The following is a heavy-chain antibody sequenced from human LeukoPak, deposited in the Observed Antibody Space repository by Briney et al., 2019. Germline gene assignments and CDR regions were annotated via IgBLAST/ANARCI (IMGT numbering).Heavy chain of an antibody. CDR2: ITGRSDKT. D-gene: IGHD2/OR15-2a*01. J-gene: IGHJ2*01. V-gene: IGHV3-23*01. Sequence: GGSLRLSCAASGFNFNKYVMTWARQAPGKGLEWVSTITGRSDKTYYTDSVKGRFVTSRDNSKDTLYLQMNSLRAEDTAVYYCARDRSMSGWYIDLWSRGTLVTVSS. CDR1: GFNFNKYV. CDR3: ARDRSMSGWYIDL.